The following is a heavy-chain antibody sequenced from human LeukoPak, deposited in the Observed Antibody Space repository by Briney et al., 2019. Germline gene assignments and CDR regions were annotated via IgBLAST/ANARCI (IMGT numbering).Heavy chain of an antibody. V-gene: IGHV3-53*01. CDR2: IYSGGST. D-gene: IGHD3-22*01. Sequence: PGGSLRLSCAASGFTVSSNYMSWVRQAPGKGLEWVSVIYSGGSTYYADSVKGRFTISRDNSKNTLYLQMNSLRAEDTAVYYCARALPYYYDSSGYQDYWGQGTLVTVPS. CDR1: GFTVSSNY. J-gene: IGHJ4*02. CDR3: ARALPYYYDSSGYQDY.